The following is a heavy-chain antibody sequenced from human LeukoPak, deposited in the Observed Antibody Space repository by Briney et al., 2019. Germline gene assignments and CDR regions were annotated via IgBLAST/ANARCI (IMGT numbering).Heavy chain of an antibody. CDR3: ARGYFDWLLRDTEFDY. CDR2: INAGNGNT. V-gene: IGHV1-3*01. CDR1: GYIFTSYA. Sequence: ASVEVSCKASGYIFTSYAMHWVRQAPGQRLEWMGWINAGNGNTKYSQKFQGRVTITRDTSASTAYMELSSLRSEDTAVYYCARGYFDWLLRDTEFDYWGQGTLVTVSS. J-gene: IGHJ4*02. D-gene: IGHD3-9*01.